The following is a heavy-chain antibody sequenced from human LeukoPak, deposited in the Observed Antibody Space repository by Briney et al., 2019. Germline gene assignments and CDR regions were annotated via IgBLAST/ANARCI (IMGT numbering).Heavy chain of an antibody. V-gene: IGHV4-34*01. CDR3: ARVWGFEHTEAYFDY. CDR2: INHSGST. CDR1: GGSFSGYY. Sequence: SETLSLTCAVYGGSFSGYYRSWIRQPPGKGLEWIGEINHSGSTNYNPSLKSRVTISVDTSKNQFSLKLSSVTAADTAVYYCARVWGFEHTEAYFDYWGQGTLVTVSS. J-gene: IGHJ4*02. D-gene: IGHD3-16*01.